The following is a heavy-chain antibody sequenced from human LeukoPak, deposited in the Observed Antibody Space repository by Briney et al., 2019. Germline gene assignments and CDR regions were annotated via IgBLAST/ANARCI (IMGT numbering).Heavy chain of an antibody. CDR3: ARVGYSSSWYAVGAFDY. Sequence: SETLSLTCTVSGGSISGYYWSWIRQPPGKGLEWIGYIYYSGSTNYNPSLKSRVTISVDTSKNKFSLKLSSVTAADTAVYYCARVGYSSSWYAVGAFDYWGRGTLVTVSS. CDR1: GGSISGYY. CDR2: IYYSGST. J-gene: IGHJ4*02. V-gene: IGHV4-59*01. D-gene: IGHD6-13*01.